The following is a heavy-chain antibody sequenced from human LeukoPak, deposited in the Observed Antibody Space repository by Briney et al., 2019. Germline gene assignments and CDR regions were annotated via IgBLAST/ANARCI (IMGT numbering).Heavy chain of an antibody. Sequence: GPVKVSCKASGYTFTSYGIRCVRQAPGQGLEWMGWISAYNGNTNYAQKLQGRVTMTTDTSTSTAYMELRSLRSDDTAVYYCARDPLGYSYVPNWFDPWGQGTLVTVSS. CDR1: GYTFTSYG. D-gene: IGHD5-18*01. CDR2: ISAYNGNT. J-gene: IGHJ5*02. CDR3: ARDPLGYSYVPNWFDP. V-gene: IGHV1-18*01.